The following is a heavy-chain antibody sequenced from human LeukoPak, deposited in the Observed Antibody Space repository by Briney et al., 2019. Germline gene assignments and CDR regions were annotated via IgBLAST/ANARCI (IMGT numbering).Heavy chain of an antibody. CDR3: ASLSDYYDSSGRMVDY. CDR2: IYYSGST. CDR1: GGSISSYY. J-gene: IGHJ4*02. V-gene: IGHV4-59*12. Sequence: SETLSLTCTVSGGSISSYYWSWIRQPPGKGLEWIGYIYYSGSTNYNPSLKSRVTISVDKSKNQFSLKLSSVTAADAAVYYCASLSDYYDSSGRMVDYWGQGTLVTVSS. D-gene: IGHD3-22*01.